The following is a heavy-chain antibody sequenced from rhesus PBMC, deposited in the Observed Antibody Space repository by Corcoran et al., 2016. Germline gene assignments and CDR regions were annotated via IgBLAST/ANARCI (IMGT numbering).Heavy chain of an antibody. V-gene: IGHV3S42*01. J-gene: IGHJ1*01. CDR2: INRGGGST. CDR3: AKEPTVTTSGY. D-gene: IGHD4-35*01. Sequence: EVRLVESGGGLVQPGGSLRLSCAASGFTFSSYWMNWVRQTTGKGLEVISDINRGGGSTYYADSVKGRFTISRDNSKNTLSLQMNSLRAEDTAVYYCAKEPTVTTSGYWGQGALVTVSS. CDR1: GFTFSSYW.